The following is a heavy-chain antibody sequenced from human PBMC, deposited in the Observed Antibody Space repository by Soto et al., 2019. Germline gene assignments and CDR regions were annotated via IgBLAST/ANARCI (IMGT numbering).Heavy chain of an antibody. V-gene: IGHV1-69*13. CDR2: IIPIFGTA. D-gene: IGHD3-22*01. CDR1: GGTFSNYG. Sequence: SVKVSCKASGGTFSNYGVNWVRQAPGQGLEWMGGIIPIFGTANYAQKFQGRVTITADDSTRTAYMELSSLRSEDTAVYYCARDGTLYDSSAYYYLYWGQGTLVTVSS. CDR3: ARDGTLYDSSAYYYLY. J-gene: IGHJ4*02.